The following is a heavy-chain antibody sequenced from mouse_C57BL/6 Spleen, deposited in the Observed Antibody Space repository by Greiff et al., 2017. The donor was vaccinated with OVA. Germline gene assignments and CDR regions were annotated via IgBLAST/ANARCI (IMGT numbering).Heavy chain of an antibody. V-gene: IGHV5-9-1*02. CDR3: TRAPIYYDYDGYYFDY. J-gene: IGHJ2*01. Sequence: DVKLVESGEGLVKPGGSLKLSCAASGFTFSSYAMSWVRQTPEKRLEWVAYISSGGDYIYYADTVKGRFTISRDNARNTLYLKMSSLKSEDTAMYYCTRAPIYYDYDGYYFDYWGQGTTLTVSS. CDR1: GFTFSSYA. D-gene: IGHD2-4*01. CDR2: ISSGGDYI.